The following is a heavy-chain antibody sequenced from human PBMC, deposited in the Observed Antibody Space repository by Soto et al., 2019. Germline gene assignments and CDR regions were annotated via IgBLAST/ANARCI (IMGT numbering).Heavy chain of an antibody. CDR3: ARTDYCGAGSCYFDY. V-gene: IGHV4-30-2*01. CDR2: VFHTGST. D-gene: IGHD2-15*01. CDR1: GGSISSGGYS. Sequence: QLQLQESGSGLVKPSQTLSLTCAVSGGSISSGGYSWSWVRQPPGKGLEWIGYVFHTGSTYYNPSLKRRVTISVDKAKNQFALSLNSRTAADTAVYHCARTDYCGAGSCYFDYWGQVPLVTVSS. J-gene: IGHJ4*02.